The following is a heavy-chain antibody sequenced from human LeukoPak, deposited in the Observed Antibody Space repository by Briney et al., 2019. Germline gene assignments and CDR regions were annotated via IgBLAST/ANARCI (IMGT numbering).Heavy chain of an antibody. V-gene: IGHV1-3*04. CDR2: INTGNGNT. CDR3: ARVLGLGLPYFDY. D-gene: IGHD3/OR15-3a*01. J-gene: IGHJ4*02. CDR1: GYTFTSYA. Sequence: ASVKVSCKASGYTFTSYAMHWVRQAPGQRLEWMGWINTGNGNTKYSQKFQGRVTITRDTSASTAYMELSSLRSEDTAVYYCARVLGLGLPYFDYWGQGTLVTVSS.